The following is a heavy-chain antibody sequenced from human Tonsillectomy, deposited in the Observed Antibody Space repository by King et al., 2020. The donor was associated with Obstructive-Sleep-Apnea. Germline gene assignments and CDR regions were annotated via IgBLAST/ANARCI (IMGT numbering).Heavy chain of an antibody. V-gene: IGHV3-30*04. Sequence: VQLVESGGGVVQPGGSLRLSCAASGFRFSSYAMHWVRRAPDRGLEWVAVIAFDGSYKSYPDSVKGRFTISRDNSKNTLYLQMDSLRAEDTAVYPCVASRERSWHNFDFWGQGTLVPVSS. CDR1: GFRFSSYA. J-gene: IGHJ4*02. CDR2: IAFDGSYK. CDR3: VASRERSWHNFDF. D-gene: IGHD6-13*01.